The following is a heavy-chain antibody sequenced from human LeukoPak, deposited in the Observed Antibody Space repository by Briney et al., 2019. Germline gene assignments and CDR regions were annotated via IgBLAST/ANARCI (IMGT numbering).Heavy chain of an antibody. Sequence: GGSLRLSCAASGFGVSVNYMGWVRQAPGKGLQWVANIKTDGSEKYYVDSVKGRFTISRDNAKNSLYLQMNSLRAEDTAVYYCATYSSLNRREFQYWGQGTLLTVSS. CDR1: GFGVSVNY. J-gene: IGHJ1*01. V-gene: IGHV3-7*01. D-gene: IGHD3-22*01. CDR2: IKTDGSEK. CDR3: ATYSSLNRREFQY.